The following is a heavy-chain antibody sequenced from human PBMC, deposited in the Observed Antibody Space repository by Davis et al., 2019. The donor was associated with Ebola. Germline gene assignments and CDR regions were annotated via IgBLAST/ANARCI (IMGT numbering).Heavy chain of an antibody. D-gene: IGHD2-8*02. J-gene: IGHJ4*02. Sequence: GESLKISCAASGFTFSDYVMAWIRQAPGQGLEWISNIRSGGIKMFYGDSVRGRFTISRDDAKNSLSLQMNSLRVEDTGVYFCARSSGAGGRYYFDYWGQGVLVTVSS. CDR1: GFTFSDYV. CDR3: ARSSGAGGRYYFDY. CDR2: IRSGGIKM. V-gene: IGHV3-11*01.